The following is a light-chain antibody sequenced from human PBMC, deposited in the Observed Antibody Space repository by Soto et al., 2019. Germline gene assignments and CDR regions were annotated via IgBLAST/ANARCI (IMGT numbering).Light chain of an antibody. CDR2: DAS. CDR3: QQRSNWPLT. Sequence: EIVLTQSPATLSLSPGKRATLSCRASQSVRSYLAWYQQKIGQAPRLLIYDASNRATGIPARFSGSGSGTDFTLTISSLEPEDFAVYYCQQRSNWPLTFGGGTKVEIK. J-gene: IGKJ4*01. CDR1: QSVRSY. V-gene: IGKV3-11*01.